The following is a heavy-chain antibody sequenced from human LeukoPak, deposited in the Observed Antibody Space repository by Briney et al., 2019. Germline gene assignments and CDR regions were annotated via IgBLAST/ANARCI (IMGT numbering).Heavy chain of an antibody. J-gene: IGHJ4*02. Sequence: GGSLRLSCAASGFTFGMNWVRQTPRKGLEWISHINGGGDSTHYADFVEGRFTISRDNSQNTLYVQMNSLRTEDTAIYYCVKGPYYESPALDSWGQGTLVTVSS. CDR1: GFTFG. CDR2: INGGGDST. D-gene: IGHD3-16*01. CDR3: VKGPYYESPALDS. V-gene: IGHV3-23*01.